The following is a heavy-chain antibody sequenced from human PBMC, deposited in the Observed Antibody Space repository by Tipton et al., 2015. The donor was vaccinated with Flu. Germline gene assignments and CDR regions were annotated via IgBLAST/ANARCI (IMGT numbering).Heavy chain of an antibody. CDR1: GGSISSTNW. Sequence: TLSLTCTVSGGSISSTNWWSWVRQTPGKGLEWIGEIHHSGSPYYNPSLKSRVTISVARSKKQFSLRLTSVTAADTAVYFCARRDFSNYVSEPKSGFDFWGQGTLVTVSP. J-gene: IGHJ5*01. CDR3: ARRDFSNYVSEPKSGFDF. V-gene: IGHV4-4*01. D-gene: IGHD4-11*01. CDR2: IHHSGSP.